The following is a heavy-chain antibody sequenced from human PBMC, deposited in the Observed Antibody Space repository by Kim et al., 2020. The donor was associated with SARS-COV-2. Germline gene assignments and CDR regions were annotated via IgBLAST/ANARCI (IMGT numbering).Heavy chain of an antibody. CDR1: GGSISGYY. D-gene: IGHD5-12*01. V-gene: IGHV4-59*01. Sequence: SETLSLTCTVSGGSISGYYWSWIRQPPGKGLEWIGDIYYSGSTNYNPSLKSRVTISVDTSKNQFSLKLSSVTAADTAVYYCARGGGYVLFDCWVQATLDT. CDR3: ARGGGYVLFDC. CDR2: IYYSGST. J-gene: IGHJ4*02.